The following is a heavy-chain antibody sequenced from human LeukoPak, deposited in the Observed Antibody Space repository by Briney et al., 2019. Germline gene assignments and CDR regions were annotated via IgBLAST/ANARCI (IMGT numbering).Heavy chain of an antibody. V-gene: IGHV4-34*01. D-gene: IGHD3-16*01. CDR1: GGSFSAYY. CDR2: ISHGGSS. J-gene: IGHJ3*02. Sequence: SETLSLTCAVSGGSFSAYYWSWIRQPPGKGLEWIGEISHGGSSNYNPSLKSRVTIAIDTSNNQISLKLTSVTAADTAVYYCARGIRAFGLGIWGQGTMVTVSS. CDR3: ARGIRAFGLGI.